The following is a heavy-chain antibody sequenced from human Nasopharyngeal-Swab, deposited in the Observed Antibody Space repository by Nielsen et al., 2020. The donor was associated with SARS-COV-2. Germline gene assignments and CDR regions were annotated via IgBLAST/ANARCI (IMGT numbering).Heavy chain of an antibody. V-gene: IGHV4-59*01. D-gene: IGHD2-15*01. Sequence: SETLSLTCTVSGGSISSYYWSWIRQPPGKGLEWIGYIYYSGSTNYNPSLKSRVTISVDTSKNQFSLKLSSVTAADTAVYYCARATCSGGSCYWGSHYYYYGMDVWGQGTTVTVSS. CDR3: ARATCSGGSCYWGSHYYYYGMDV. CDR2: IYYSGST. CDR1: GGSISSYY. J-gene: IGHJ6*02.